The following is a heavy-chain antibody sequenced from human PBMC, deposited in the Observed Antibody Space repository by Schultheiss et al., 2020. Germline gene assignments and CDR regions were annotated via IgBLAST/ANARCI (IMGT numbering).Heavy chain of an antibody. J-gene: IGHJ5*02. CDR2: IKQDGSAK. CDR3: AKTSSSSGWFDP. D-gene: IGHD6-13*01. CDR1: GFTFSSYS. Sequence: GESLKISCAASGFTFSSYSMNWVRQAPGKGLEWVANIKQDGSAKYYVDSVKGRFTISRDNAKNSLYLQMNSLRAEDTAVYYCAKTSSSSGWFDPWGQGTLVTVSS. V-gene: IGHV3-7*05.